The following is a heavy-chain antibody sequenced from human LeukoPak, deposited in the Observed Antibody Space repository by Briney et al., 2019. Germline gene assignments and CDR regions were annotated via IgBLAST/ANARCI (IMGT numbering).Heavy chain of an antibody. Sequence: PSETLSLTCAVSGGSISSNWWTWVRLPPGKGLEWIGEVSHSETTNYSPSLRGRVRLSVDRATNQLSLRLTSVTAADTAVYYCAKESGRGTFDLWGQGTMVTVSS. J-gene: IGHJ3*01. D-gene: IGHD3-10*01. V-gene: IGHV4-4*02. CDR2: VSHSETT. CDR1: GGSISSNW. CDR3: AKESGRGTFDL.